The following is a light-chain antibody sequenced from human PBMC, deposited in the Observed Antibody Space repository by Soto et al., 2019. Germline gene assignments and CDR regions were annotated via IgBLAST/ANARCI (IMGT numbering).Light chain of an antibody. Sequence: DIQMTKSPSSVSASVGDIVTITCRASQGISSWLAWYQQKPGKAPKLLIYAASSLQSGDPSRFSGSGSGTEFTLTMSSREPEDFATNYCQQAKSFTSITFGEGTRLEIK. CDR2: AAS. CDR1: QGISSW. J-gene: IGKJ5*01. V-gene: IGKV1-12*02. CDR3: QQAKSFTSIT.